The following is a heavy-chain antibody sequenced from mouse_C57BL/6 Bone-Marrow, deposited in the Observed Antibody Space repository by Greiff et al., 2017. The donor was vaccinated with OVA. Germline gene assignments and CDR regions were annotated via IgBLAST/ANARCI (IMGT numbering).Heavy chain of an antibody. J-gene: IGHJ2*01. D-gene: IGHD1-1*01. V-gene: IGHV3-6*01. CDR2: ISYDGSN. CDR3: ARDRIYYGSNPFDY. CDR1: GYSFTSGYY. Sequence: EVQLQESGPGLVKPSQSLSLTCSVSGYSFTSGYYWYWIRQFPGNILEWMGYISYDGSNNYNPSLKNRISITRDTSKNQFFLKLNSGTTEDADTYYCARDRIYYGSNPFDYWGQGTTLTVSS.